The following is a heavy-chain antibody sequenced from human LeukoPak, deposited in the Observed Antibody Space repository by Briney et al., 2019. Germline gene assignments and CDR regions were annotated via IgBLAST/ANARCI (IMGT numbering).Heavy chain of an antibody. CDR2: INAGNGNT. V-gene: IGHV1-3*01. CDR3: ARARSGYVCSSTSCYERWSTNWFDP. D-gene: IGHD2-2*01. J-gene: IGHJ5*02. Sequence: ASVTVSCTASGYTFTSYAMHWVRQAPGQRLEWMGWINAGNGNTKYSQKFQGRVTITRDTSASTAYMELSSLRSEDTAVYYCARARSGYVCSSTSCYERWSTNWFDPWGQGTLVTVSS. CDR1: GYTFTSYA.